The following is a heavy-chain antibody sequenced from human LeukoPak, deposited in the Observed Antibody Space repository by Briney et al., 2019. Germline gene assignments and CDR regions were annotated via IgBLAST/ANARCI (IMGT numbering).Heavy chain of an antibody. Sequence: SETLSLTCTVSGGSISSYYWSWIRQPPGKGLEWIGYIYYSGSTNYNPSLKSRVTISVDTSKNQFSLKLSSVTAADTAVYYCARDEYSSSSPDYWGQGTLVTVSS. CDR3: ARDEYSSSSPDY. V-gene: IGHV4-59*12. J-gene: IGHJ4*02. CDR1: GGSISSYY. D-gene: IGHD6-6*01. CDR2: IYYSGST.